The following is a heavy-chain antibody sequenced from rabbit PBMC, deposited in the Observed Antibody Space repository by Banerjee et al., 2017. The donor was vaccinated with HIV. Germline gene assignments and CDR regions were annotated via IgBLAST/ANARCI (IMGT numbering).Heavy chain of an antibody. Sequence: QQQLVESGGDLVKPGASLTLTCTASGFSFSSGYWICWVRQAPGKGLEWIACIYAGSSGDSYYATWTKGRFTISKTSSTTVTLQMTSLTAADTATYFCARDRYIVNYSGYLGARDLWGPGTLVTVS. CDR1: GFSFSSGYW. D-gene: IGHD7-1*01. CDR2: IYAGSSGDS. CDR3: ARDRYIVNYSGYLGARDL. V-gene: IGHV1S45*01. J-gene: IGHJ4*01.